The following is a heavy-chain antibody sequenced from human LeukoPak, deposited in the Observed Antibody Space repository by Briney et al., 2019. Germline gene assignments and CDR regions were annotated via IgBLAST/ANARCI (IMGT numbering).Heavy chain of an antibody. D-gene: IGHD6-13*01. CDR1: GGSISSYY. Sequence: PSETLSLTCTVSGGSISSYYWSWIRQPPGKGLEWIGYIYYSGSTNYNPSLKSRVTISVDTSKNQFSLKLSSATAADTAVYYCARDFIAAAGLDAFDIWGQGTMVTVSS. V-gene: IGHV4-59*01. J-gene: IGHJ3*02. CDR2: IYYSGST. CDR3: ARDFIAAAGLDAFDI.